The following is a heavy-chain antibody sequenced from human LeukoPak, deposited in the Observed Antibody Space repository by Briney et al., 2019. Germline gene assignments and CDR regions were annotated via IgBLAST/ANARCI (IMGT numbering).Heavy chain of an antibody. D-gene: IGHD6-13*01. Sequence: PGGSLRLSCAASGFNFGTYAMTWVRQAPGKGLEWVSSIGSSGSSTYYADSVKGRFTISRDNSKNTLLLQMNSLGAEDTAIYYCANMYSILGYTEASHVSFFDHWGLGTLVTVSS. CDR2: IGSSGSST. V-gene: IGHV3-23*01. J-gene: IGHJ4*02. CDR1: GFNFGTYA. CDR3: ANMYSILGYTEASHVSFFDH.